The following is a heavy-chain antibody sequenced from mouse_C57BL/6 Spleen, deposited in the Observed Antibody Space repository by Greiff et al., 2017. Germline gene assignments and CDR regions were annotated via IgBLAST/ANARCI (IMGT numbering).Heavy chain of an antibody. CDR3: ARSYYDYDGFAY. Sequence: QVQLKQPGAELVRPGTSVKLSCKASGYNFTSYWMHWVKQRPGQGLEWIGVIDPSDSYTNYNQNVKGKATLTVDTSSSTAYMQLSSLTSEDSAVYYCARSYYDYDGFAYWGQGTLVTVSA. CDR2: IDPSDSYT. D-gene: IGHD2-4*01. V-gene: IGHV1-59*01. CDR1: GYNFTSYW. J-gene: IGHJ3*01.